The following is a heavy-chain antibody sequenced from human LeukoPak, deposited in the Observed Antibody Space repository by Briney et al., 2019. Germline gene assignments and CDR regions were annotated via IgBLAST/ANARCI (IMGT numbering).Heavy chain of an antibody. CDR3: ARGDYYDSSGFES. D-gene: IGHD3-22*01. Sequence: SETLSLTCTVPGGSISSHYWSWVRQPPGKGLEWIGFINYSGSTTYNPSLKSRVTISVDTSKNQFSLKLSSVTAADTAVYYCARGDYYDSSGFESWGQGTLVTVSS. CDR2: INYSGST. V-gene: IGHV4-59*11. CDR1: GGSISSHY. J-gene: IGHJ4*02.